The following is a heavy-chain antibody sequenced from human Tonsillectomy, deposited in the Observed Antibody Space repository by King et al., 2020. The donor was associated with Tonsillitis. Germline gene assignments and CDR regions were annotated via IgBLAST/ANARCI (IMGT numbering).Heavy chain of an antibody. CDR3: ARGRGGVAGGRFDY. D-gene: IGHD6-19*01. CDR2: MNPNSDNT. J-gene: IGHJ4*02. V-gene: IGHV1-8*02. CDR1: GYTFTSFD. Sequence: QLVQSGAEVKKSGASVKVSCKASGYTFTSFDINWVRQATGQGLEWMGWMNPNSDNTGFAQKFQGRVTMTRNTSITTGYMELSSLRSEDTAVYYCARGRGGVAGGRFDYWGQGTLVTVSS.